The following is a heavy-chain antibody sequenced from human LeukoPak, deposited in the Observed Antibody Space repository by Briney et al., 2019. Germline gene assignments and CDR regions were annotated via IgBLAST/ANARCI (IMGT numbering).Heavy chain of an antibody. D-gene: IGHD6-19*01. Sequence: ASVKVSCKVSGYTLTELSMHWVRQAPGKGLEWMGGFDPEDGETIYAQKFQGRVTMTEDTSTDTAYMELSSLRSEDTAVYYCATSQTRALVSQTYSSGWSLDYWGQGTLVTVSS. CDR3: ATSQTRALVSQTYSSGWSLDY. CDR2: FDPEDGET. CDR1: GYTLTELS. V-gene: IGHV1-24*01. J-gene: IGHJ4*02.